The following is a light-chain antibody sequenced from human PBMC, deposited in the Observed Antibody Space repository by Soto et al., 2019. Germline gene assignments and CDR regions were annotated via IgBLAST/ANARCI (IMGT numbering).Light chain of an antibody. J-gene: IGLJ2*01. CDR1: SSNIGAGYD. CDR3: QSYDSSLSVVV. CDR2: GNS. V-gene: IGLV1-40*01. Sequence: QSVLTQPPSVSGAPGQRATIPCTGSSSNIGAGYDVHWYQQLPGTAPKLLIYGNSNRPSGVPDRFSGSKSGTSASLAITGLQAEDEADYYCQSYDSSLSVVVFGGGTKVTVL.